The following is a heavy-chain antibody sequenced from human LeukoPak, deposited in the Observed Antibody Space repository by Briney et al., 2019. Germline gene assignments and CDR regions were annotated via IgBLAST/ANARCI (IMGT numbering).Heavy chain of an antibody. CDR2: ISNGNT. Sequence: PSETLSLTCSVAGGSISTYYWNWIRQTPGKGLEWIGHISNGNTDYNPSLKSRVTISVDTSKNQFSLRLTSVTAADTGVYYCARDKARSYGRYFDPWGQGALVIVSS. J-gene: IGHJ5*02. D-gene: IGHD5-18*01. CDR1: GGSISTYY. CDR3: ARDKARSYGRYFDP. V-gene: IGHV4-59*01.